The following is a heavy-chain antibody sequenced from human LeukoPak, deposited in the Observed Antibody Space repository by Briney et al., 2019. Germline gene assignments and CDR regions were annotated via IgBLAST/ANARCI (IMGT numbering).Heavy chain of an antibody. CDR2: ISGSGDST. CDR3: ARGYYDILTGYQGGFDY. D-gene: IGHD3-9*01. Sequence: PGGSLRLSCAASGFIFTSYAMTWVRQAPGEGLEWVSGISGSGDSTYYADSVKGRFTTSRDNAKNSLYLQMNSLRAEDTAVYYCARGYYDILTGYQGGFDYWGQGTLVTVSS. V-gene: IGHV3-23*01. CDR1: GFIFTSYA. J-gene: IGHJ4*02.